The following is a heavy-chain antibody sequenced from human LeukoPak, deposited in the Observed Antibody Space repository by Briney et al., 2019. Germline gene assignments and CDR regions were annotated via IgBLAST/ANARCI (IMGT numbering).Heavy chain of an antibody. Sequence: SETLSLTCTVSGGSISSSSYYWGWIRQPPGKGLEWIGSIYYSGSTNYNPSLKSRVTISVDTSKNQFSLRLSSVTAADTAVYYCASQRWGYDAFDIWGQGTMVTVSS. D-gene: IGHD3-16*01. CDR1: GGSISSSSYY. V-gene: IGHV4-39*07. J-gene: IGHJ3*02. CDR3: ASQRWGYDAFDI. CDR2: IYYSGST.